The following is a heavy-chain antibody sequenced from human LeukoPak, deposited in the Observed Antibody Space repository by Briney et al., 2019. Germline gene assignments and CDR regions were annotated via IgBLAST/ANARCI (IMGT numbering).Heavy chain of an antibody. J-gene: IGHJ4*02. CDR2: IKEDGSEK. Sequence: PGGFLRLSCAASGFTFSSYWMTWVRQAPGKGLEWVANIKEDGSEKNYVDSVKGRFTISRDNAKNSLYLQMNSLRAEDTAVYYCARGVTVSDWGQGTLVTVSS. CDR3: ARGVTVSD. V-gene: IGHV3-7*02. D-gene: IGHD2-8*01. CDR1: GFTFSSYW.